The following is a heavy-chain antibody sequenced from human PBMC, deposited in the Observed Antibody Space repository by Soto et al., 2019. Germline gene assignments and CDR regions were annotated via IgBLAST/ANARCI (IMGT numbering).Heavy chain of an antibody. V-gene: IGHV4-34*01. Sequence: QVQLQQWGAGLLKPSETLSLTCAVYGGSFSGYYWSWIRQPPGKGLEWLGEINHSGSTNYNPSLKRSDNISVDTSTNQFSLRLSSVSAAYTDVYYCAKAPRMVRGVIVWYYGMDVWGEGATVTVFS. J-gene: IGHJ6*04. D-gene: IGHD3-10*01. CDR2: INHSGST. CDR3: AKAPRMVRGVIVWYYGMDV. CDR1: GGSFSGYY.